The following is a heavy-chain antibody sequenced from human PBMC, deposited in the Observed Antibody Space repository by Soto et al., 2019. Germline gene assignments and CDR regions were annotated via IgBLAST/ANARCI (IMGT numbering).Heavy chain of an antibody. D-gene: IGHD3-10*01. Sequence: EVQLLESGGDLVQPGGSLRLSCTTSGFRFSDSAMDWVRQAPGKGLEWVSGIGFTTTYYADSVKGRFIITRDNSKKTVYLKMTNLRVEATAVYYCAMIPSFMVRTPGDHWGQGTPVIVSS. V-gene: IGHV3-23*01. J-gene: IGHJ4*02. CDR3: AMIPSFMVRTPGDH. CDR2: IGFTTT. CDR1: GFRFSDSA.